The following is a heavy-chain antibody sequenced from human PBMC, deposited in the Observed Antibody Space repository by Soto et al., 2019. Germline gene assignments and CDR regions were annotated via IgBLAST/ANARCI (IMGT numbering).Heavy chain of an antibody. J-gene: IGHJ6*02. D-gene: IGHD3-3*01. CDR1: GFTFSSSA. Sequence: GGSLRLSCTVSGFTFSSSAMSWVRQAPGRGLEWVSGISGSGAGTYYADSVKGRFTISRDNSKNTLYLQMSGLRAEDTAVYYCAKGPTIFGAVISFNYYYGMYVWGQGTPVTVSS. CDR2: ISGSGAGT. V-gene: IGHV3-23*01. CDR3: AKGPTIFGAVISFNYYYGMYV.